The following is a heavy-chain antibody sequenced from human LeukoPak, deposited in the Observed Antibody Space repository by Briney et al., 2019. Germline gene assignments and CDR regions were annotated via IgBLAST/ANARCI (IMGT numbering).Heavy chain of an antibody. CDR2: ISVSDST. CDR1: GFIFSSYA. J-gene: IGHJ4*02. D-gene: IGHD3-3*01. CDR3: ALSGGSECYGLEC. V-gene: IGHV3-23*01. Sequence: GGSLRLSCAASGFIFSSYAMSWVRQAPGKGLEWISAISVSDSTYYADSVKGRFTISRDNSKNTLYLQINSLRAEDTAVYYCALSGGSECYGLECWGQGTLVTVSS.